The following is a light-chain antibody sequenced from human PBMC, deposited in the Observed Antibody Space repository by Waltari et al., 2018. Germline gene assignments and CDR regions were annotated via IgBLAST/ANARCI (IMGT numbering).Light chain of an antibody. CDR3: SSYTSISTLV. CDR2: EVS. CDR1: SSDVGGYNY. J-gene: IGLJ1*01. Sequence: QSALTQPASVSGSPGQSITISCTGTSSDVGGYNYVSWYQQHPGKAPKLMIYEVSKRPSVVLNRFAGSNAGNTASLTISWLQAEDEADYYCSSYTSISTLVFGTGTKVTVL. V-gene: IGLV2-14*01.